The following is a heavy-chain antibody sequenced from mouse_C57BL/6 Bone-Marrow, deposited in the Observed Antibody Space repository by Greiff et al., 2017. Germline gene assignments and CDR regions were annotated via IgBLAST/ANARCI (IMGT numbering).Heavy chain of an antibody. CDR3: ASYGYYDY. D-gene: IGHD2-3*01. CDR1: GYTFTSYW. J-gene: IGHJ2*01. Sequence: VQLQQSGAELVMPGASVKLSCKASGYTFTSYWMHWVKQRPGPGLEWIGEIDPSDSYTNYNQKFKGKSTLTVDKSSSTAYMQLSSLTSEDSAVYYCASYGYYDYWGQGTTLTVSS. V-gene: IGHV1-69*01. CDR2: IDPSDSYT.